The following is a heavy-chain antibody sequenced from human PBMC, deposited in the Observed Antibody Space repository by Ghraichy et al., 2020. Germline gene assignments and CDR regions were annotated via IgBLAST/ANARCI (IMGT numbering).Heavy chain of an antibody. J-gene: IGHJ3*02. CDR3: AFGGQLVNRRAFDI. V-gene: IGHV4-39*01. CDR1: GGSISSSSYY. D-gene: IGHD6-6*01. Sequence: SETLSLTCTVSGGSISSSSYYWGWIRQPPGKGLEWIGSIYYSGSTYYNPSLKSRVTISVDTSKNQFSLKLSSVTAADTAVYYCAFGGQLVNRRAFDIWGQGTMVIVSS. CDR2: IYYSGST.